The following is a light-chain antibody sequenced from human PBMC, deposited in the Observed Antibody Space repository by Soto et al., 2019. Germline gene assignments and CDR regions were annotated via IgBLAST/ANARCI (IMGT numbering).Light chain of an antibody. J-gene: IGLJ3*02. CDR3: AVWDDSLNGWV. Sequence: QSVLTQPPSASGTPGQRVTISCSGSSSNIGSNTVNWYRQLPGTAPKLLIYSNNQRPSGVPDRFSGSKSGTSASLAISGLQSEDEDDYYCAVWDDSLNGWVFGGGTKVTVL. CDR1: SSNIGSNT. CDR2: SNN. V-gene: IGLV1-44*01.